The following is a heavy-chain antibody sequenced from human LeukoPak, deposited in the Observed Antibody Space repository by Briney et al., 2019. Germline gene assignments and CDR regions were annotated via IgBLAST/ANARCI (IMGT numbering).Heavy chain of an antibody. J-gene: IGHJ4*02. CDR3: ARDELISSGVDD. D-gene: IGHD6-19*01. Sequence: SVKVSCKASGGTFSSYAISWVRQAPGQGLGWMGRIIPILGIANYAQKFQGRVTITADKSTSTAYMELSSLRSEDTAVYYCARDELISSGVDDWGQGTLVTVYS. CDR2: IIPILGIA. CDR1: GGTFSSYA. V-gene: IGHV1-69*04.